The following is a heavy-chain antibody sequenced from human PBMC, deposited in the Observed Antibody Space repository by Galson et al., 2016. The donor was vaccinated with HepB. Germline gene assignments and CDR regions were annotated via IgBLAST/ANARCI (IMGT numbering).Heavy chain of an antibody. D-gene: IGHD3-10*01. CDR1: GFSLSTSAVG. CDR2: IYWNDDK. CDR3: AHLDYYVSWTYYMPVH. V-gene: IGHV2-5*01. J-gene: IGHJ4*02. Sequence: PALVKPTQTLTLTCTFSGFSLSTSAVGVGWIRQPPGTALEWLAHIYWNDDKRYSPSLKSRITITKDTSKNQVVLTVTNMDPANTATYDSAHLDYYVSWTYYMPVHWGQVTLVTVSS.